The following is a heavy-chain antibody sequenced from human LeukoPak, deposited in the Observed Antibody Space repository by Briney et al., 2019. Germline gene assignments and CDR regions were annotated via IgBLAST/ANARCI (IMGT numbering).Heavy chain of an antibody. D-gene: IGHD3-22*01. CDR1: GFTFSSYG. V-gene: IGHV3-30*18. CDR3: AKDFSGYAYDY. Sequence: GGSLRLSCAASGFTFSSYGMHWVRQAPGKGLEWVALISYDGSNKYYADSVKGRFTISRDNSKNTLYLQINSLRAEDTAVYYCAKDFSGYAYDYWGQGTLVTVSS. J-gene: IGHJ4*02. CDR2: ISYDGSNK.